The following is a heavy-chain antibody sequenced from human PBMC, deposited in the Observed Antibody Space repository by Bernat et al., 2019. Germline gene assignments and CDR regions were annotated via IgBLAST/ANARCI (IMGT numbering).Heavy chain of an antibody. CDR3: AREDDWNYSGFYYYYGMDV. CDR1: GFTFSSYS. V-gene: IGHV3-48*01. Sequence: EVQLVESGGGLVQPGGSLRLSCAASGFTFSSYSMNWVRQAPGKGLEWVSYISSSSSTIYYADSVKGRFTISRDNAKNSLYLQVNSLRAEDTAVYYCAREDDWNYSGFYYYYGMDVWGQGTTVTVSS. J-gene: IGHJ6*02. CDR2: ISSSSSTI. D-gene: IGHD1-7*01.